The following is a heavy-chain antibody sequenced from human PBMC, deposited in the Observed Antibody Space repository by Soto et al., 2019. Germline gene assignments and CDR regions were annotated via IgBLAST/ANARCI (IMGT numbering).Heavy chain of an antibody. Sequence: ESGPTLVNPTQTLTLTCIFSGFSLRTSGVGVGRIRQPPGKALEWLGFIYWNDDKRYSPSLKSRLTITKDTSKNQVVLTMTNMDPVDTATYYCAKSGSSGWYGWFDPWGQGTLVTVSS. CDR3: AKSGSSGWYGWFDP. CDR1: GFSLRTSGVG. CDR2: IYWNDDK. D-gene: IGHD6-19*01. V-gene: IGHV2-5*01. J-gene: IGHJ5*02.